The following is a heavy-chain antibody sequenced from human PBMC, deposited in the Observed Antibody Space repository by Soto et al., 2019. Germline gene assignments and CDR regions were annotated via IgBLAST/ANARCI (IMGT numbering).Heavy chain of an antibody. D-gene: IGHD3-22*01. CDR2: ISYDGSNK. CDR3: ARAYEDYYDSSGPGY. J-gene: IGHJ4*02. Sequence: GGSLRLSCAASGFTFINYAMHWVRQAPGKGLEWVAVISYDGSNKYYADSVKGRFTISRDNSKNTLYLQMNSLRAEDTAVYYCARAYEDYYDSSGPGYWGQGTLVTVSS. CDR1: GFTFINYA. V-gene: IGHV3-30-3*01.